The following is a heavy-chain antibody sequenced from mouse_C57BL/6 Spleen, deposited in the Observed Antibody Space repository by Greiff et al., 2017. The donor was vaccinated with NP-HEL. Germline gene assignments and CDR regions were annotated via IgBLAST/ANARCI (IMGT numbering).Heavy chain of an antibody. Sequence: VQLQQSGAELVKPGASVKISCKASGYAFSSYWMNWVKQRPGKGLEWIGQIYPGDGDTNYNGKFKGKATLTADKSSSTAYMQRSSLTSEDSAVYFCARGTPNYYGSSHWYFDVWGTGTTVTVSS. V-gene: IGHV1-80*01. D-gene: IGHD1-1*01. CDR1: GYAFSSYW. CDR2: IYPGDGDT. J-gene: IGHJ1*03. CDR3: ARGTPNYYGSSHWYFDV.